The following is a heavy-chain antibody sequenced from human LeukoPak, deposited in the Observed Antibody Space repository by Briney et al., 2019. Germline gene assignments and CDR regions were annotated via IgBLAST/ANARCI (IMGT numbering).Heavy chain of an antibody. V-gene: IGHV4-4*07. CDR3: ATPQARPTAYYYYGMDV. D-gene: IGHD5-18*01. CDR1: GGSISSYY. CDR2: IYTSGST. J-gene: IGHJ6*02. Sequence: SETLSLTCTVSGGSISSYYWSWIRQPAGKGLEWIGRIYTSGSTNYNPSLKSRVTMSVDTSKNQFSLKLSSVTAADTAVYYCATPQARPTAYYYYGMDVWGQGTTVTVSS.